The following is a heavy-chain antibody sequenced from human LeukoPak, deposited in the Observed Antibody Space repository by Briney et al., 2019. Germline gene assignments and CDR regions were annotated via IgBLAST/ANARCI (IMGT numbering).Heavy chain of an antibody. V-gene: IGHV3-72*01. CDR1: GFTFSDHY. D-gene: IGHD5-12*01. CDR3: AREAASIVATIEAAFDI. J-gene: IGHJ3*02. Sequence: GGSLRLSCAASGFTFSDHYMDWVRQAPGKGLEWVGRTRNKANSYTTEYAASVKGRFTISRDDSKNSLYLQMNSLKTEYTAVYYGAREAASIVATIEAAFDIWGQGTMVTVSS. CDR2: TRNKANSYTT.